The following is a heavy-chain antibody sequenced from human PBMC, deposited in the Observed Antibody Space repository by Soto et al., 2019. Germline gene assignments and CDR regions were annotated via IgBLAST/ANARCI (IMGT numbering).Heavy chain of an antibody. J-gene: IGHJ4*02. CDR2: INHSGST. Sequence: SETLSLSCAVYGGCFSGYYWTWIRQPPGTGLEWIGEINHSGSTNYNPSLKSRVTISVDTSKNQFSLKLTSVTAADTAVYYCARDKITGLFAYWGQGTLIT. CDR1: GGCFSGYY. CDR3: ARDKITGLFAY. D-gene: IGHD2-8*02. V-gene: IGHV4-34*01.